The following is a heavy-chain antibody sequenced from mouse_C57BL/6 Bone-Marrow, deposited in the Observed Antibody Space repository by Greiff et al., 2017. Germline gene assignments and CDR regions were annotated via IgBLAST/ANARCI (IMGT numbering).Heavy chain of an antibody. CDR1: GFTFSSYA. D-gene: IGHD3-2*02. Sequence: EVKLVESGGGLVKPGGSLKLSCAASGFTFSSYAMSWVRQTPEKRLEWVATISDGGSYTYYPDNVKGRFPISRDNAKNNLYLQMSHLKSEDTAMYYCARDEAIDAMDYWGQGTSVTVSS. CDR3: ARDEAIDAMDY. J-gene: IGHJ4*01. V-gene: IGHV5-4*01. CDR2: ISDGGSYT.